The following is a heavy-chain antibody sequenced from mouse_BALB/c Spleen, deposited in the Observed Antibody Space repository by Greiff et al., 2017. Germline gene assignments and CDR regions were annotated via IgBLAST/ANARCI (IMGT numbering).Heavy chain of an antibody. Sequence: DVKLQESGTVLARPGASVKMSCKASGYTFTSYWMHWVKQRPGQGLEWIGAIYPGNSDTSYNQKFKGKAKLTAVTSTSTAYMELSSLTNEDSAVYYCTGGSSYDYAMDYWGQGTSVTVSS. V-gene: IGHV1-5*01. CDR3: TGGSSYDYAMDY. CDR1: GYTFTSYW. CDR2: IYPGNSDT. J-gene: IGHJ4*01. D-gene: IGHD1-1*01.